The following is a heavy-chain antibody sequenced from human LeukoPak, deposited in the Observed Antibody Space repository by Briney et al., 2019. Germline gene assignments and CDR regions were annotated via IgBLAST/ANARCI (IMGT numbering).Heavy chain of an antibody. V-gene: IGHV1-18*01. CDR3: ARGYSSGWGYYHYGMDV. J-gene: IGHJ6*02. CDR1: GYTFTSYG. D-gene: IGHD6-19*01. CDR2: ISAYNGNT. Sequence: ASVKVSCKASGYTFTSYGISWVRQAPGQGLEWMGWISAYNGNTNYAQKLQGRVTMTTDTSTSTAYMELRSLRSDDTAVYYCARGYSSGWGYYHYGMDVWGQGTTVTVSS.